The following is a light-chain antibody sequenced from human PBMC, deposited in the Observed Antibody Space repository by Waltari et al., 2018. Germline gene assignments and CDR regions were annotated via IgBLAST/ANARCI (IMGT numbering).Light chain of an antibody. V-gene: IGKV3D-15*01. J-gene: IGKJ4*01. CDR3: QQNNNWPLT. CDR2: GAS. Sequence: EIVMTQSPATLSLSPGERATLSCRASQSVSSSLAWYQQKPGQAPRLLIYGASSRATGIPDRFSGSGSGTEFTLTISSLEPEDVAVYYCQQNNNWPLTFGGGTKVEIK. CDR1: QSVSSS.